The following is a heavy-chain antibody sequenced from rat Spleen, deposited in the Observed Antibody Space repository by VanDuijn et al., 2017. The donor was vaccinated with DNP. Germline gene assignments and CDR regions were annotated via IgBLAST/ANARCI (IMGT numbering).Heavy chain of an antibody. Sequence: QVQLKESGPGLVQPSETLSLTCTVSGFSLTDYSVYWVRQPSGKGLEWIATISSGGSTYYNSPLKSRLTISRDTSKSQVFLKMNSLQTEDTAMYFCARNYGLMDAWGQGTSVTVSS. CDR2: ISSGGST. V-gene: IGHV2S12*01. CDR1: GFSLTDYS. D-gene: IGHD1-11*01. J-gene: IGHJ4*01. CDR3: ARNYGLMDA.